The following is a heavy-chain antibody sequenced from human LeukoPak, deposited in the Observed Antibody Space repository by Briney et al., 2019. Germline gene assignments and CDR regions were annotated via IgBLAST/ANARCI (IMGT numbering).Heavy chain of an antibody. D-gene: IGHD6-19*01. CDR1: GYTFTSYG. CDR3: ARGGSGWFLSYLDY. CDR2: INPSGDNT. Sequence: ASVKVSCKASGYTFTSYGINWVRQAPGQGLEWMGIINPSGDNTKYAQQFQGRVTMTRDTSTSTVYMELSSLRSEDTAVYYCARGGSGWFLSYLDYWGQGTLVAVSS. V-gene: IGHV1-46*01. J-gene: IGHJ4*02.